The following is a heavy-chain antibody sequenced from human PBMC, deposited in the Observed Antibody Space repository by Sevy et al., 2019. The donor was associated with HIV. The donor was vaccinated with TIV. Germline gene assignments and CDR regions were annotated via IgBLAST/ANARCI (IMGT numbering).Heavy chain of an antibody. V-gene: IGHV3-73*01. D-gene: IGHD2-15*01. CDR2: IRGKANDYAT. J-gene: IGHJ6*02. Sequence: GGSLRLSCAASGFTISDSDIHWVRQASGKGLEWIGRIRGKANDYATSYAAPVRGRFTLSRDDSENRAYLQMHSLKSEDTAVYYCSRYCIGGCGLQHGMDVWGQGATVTVSS. CDR1: GFTISDSD. CDR3: SRYCIGGCGLQHGMDV.